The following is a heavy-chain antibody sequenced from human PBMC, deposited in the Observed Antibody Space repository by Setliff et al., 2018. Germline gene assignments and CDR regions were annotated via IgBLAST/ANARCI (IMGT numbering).Heavy chain of an antibody. CDR1: GDSVTSHY. D-gene: IGHD1-1*01. Sequence: SETLSLTCSVSGDSVTSHYWSWVRQPPGRGLEWIGYIFHSGATNYNPSLKSRVTISFGTSKNQFSLKLSSVTAADTAVYYCARDSLTTLRRRSFDIWGQGTMVT. CDR3: ARDSLTTLRRRSFDI. CDR2: IFHSGAT. V-gene: IGHV4-59*02. J-gene: IGHJ3*02.